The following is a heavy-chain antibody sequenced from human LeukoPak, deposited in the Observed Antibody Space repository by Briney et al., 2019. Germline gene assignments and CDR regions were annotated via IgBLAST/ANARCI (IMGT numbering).Heavy chain of an antibody. CDR1: GFTFSSYA. V-gene: IGHV3-23*01. Sequence: GGSLRLSCAASGFTFSSYAMSWVRQAPGKGLEWVSAISGSGGSTYYTDSVKGRFTISRDNSKNTLYLQMNSLRAEDTAVYYCASGRIQLWLLYYWGQGTLVTVSS. CDR2: ISGSGGST. CDR3: ASGRIQLWLLYY. J-gene: IGHJ4*02. D-gene: IGHD5-18*01.